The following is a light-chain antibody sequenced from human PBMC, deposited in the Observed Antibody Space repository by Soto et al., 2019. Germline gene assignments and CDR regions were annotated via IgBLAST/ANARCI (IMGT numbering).Light chain of an antibody. Sequence: EIVLTQSPATLSLSPGERAPLSCRASQSVSSNLAWYQQKPGQAPRLLIYGTSTRTTGIPDRFSGSGSGTDFTLTISSLEPEDFAVYYCQQYNRWPRTFGRGTKLEIK. CDR3: QQYNRWPRT. CDR1: QSVSSN. CDR2: GTS. J-gene: IGKJ2*02. V-gene: IGKV3-15*01.